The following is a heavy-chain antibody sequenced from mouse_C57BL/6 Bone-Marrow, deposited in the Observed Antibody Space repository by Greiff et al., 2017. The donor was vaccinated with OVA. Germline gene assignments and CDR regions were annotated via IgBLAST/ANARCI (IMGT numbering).Heavy chain of an antibody. V-gene: IGHV3-8*01. J-gene: IGHJ1*03. Sequence: EVQLQQSGPGLVKPSQSLSLTCSATGYSITSDYWNWIRKFPGNKLEYMGYISYSGSTYYNPSLNSRISITRDTAKNQYYLQLNSVTTGDTATYYCERFAGGNYWYFDVWGTGTTVTVSS. CDR1: GYSITSDY. CDR3: ERFAGGNYWYFDV. CDR2: ISYSGST. D-gene: IGHD2-1*01.